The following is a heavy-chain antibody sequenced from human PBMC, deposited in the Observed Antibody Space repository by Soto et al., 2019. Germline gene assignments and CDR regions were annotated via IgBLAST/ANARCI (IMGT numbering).Heavy chain of an antibody. V-gene: IGHV5-10-1*01. J-gene: IGHJ4*02. CDR3: ARLGLYSRTPFQNDY. Sequence: GESLKISCKGSGYSFTSYWISWVRQMPGKGLEWMGRIDPSDSYTNYSPSFQGHVTISADKSISTAYLQWSSLKASDTAMYYCARLGLYSRTPFQNDYWGQGTLVTVSS. D-gene: IGHD6-13*01. CDR2: IDPSDSYT. CDR1: GYSFTSYW.